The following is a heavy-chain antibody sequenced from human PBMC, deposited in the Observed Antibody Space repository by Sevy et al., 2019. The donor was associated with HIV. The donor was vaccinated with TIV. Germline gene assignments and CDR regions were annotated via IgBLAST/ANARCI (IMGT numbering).Heavy chain of an antibody. D-gene: IGHD3-16*01. CDR3: TRDLREAFGDYAIDV. CDR2: ISVDGGFT. CDR1: EFTFSNFA. J-gene: IGHJ6*02. Sequence: GGSLRLSCAASEFTFSNFAMSWVRQAPGKGLEWVSVISVDGGFTYYADSVKGRFTISRDNTKNTLFLQMSSLRAEDTAEYYWTRDLREAFGDYAIDVWGPGTTVTVSS. V-gene: IGHV3-23*01.